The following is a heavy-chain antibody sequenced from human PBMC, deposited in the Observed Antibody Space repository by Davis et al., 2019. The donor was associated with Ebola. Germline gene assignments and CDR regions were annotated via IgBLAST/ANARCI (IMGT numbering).Heavy chain of an antibody. CDR2: IRSKANSYAT. J-gene: IGHJ4*02. D-gene: IGHD1-26*01. CDR3: NQSGSRDY. V-gene: IGHV3-73*01. Sequence: PGGSLRLSCAASGFTFSGSAMHWVRQASGKELEWVGRIRSKANSYATAYAASVKGRFNISRDDSKNTAYLQMNSLKTEDTAVYYCNQSGSRDYWGQGTLVTVSS. CDR1: GFTFSGSA.